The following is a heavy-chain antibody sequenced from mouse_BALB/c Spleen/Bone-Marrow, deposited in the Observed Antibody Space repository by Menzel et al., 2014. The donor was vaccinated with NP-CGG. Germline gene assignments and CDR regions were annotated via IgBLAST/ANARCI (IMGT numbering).Heavy chain of an antibody. D-gene: IGHD1-1*01. CDR3: ASHYYDSSPFAY. CDR1: GFTFSSYT. J-gene: IGHJ3*01. Sequence: LQRSGGGLVQPGGSLKLSCAASGFTFSSYTMSWVRQTPEKRLVWVAYISNGGGSIYYPDTVKGRFTISRDNDKNTLYLQMSSLKSEDTAMYYSASHYYDSSPFAYWGQGTLVTVSA. CDR2: ISNGGGSI. V-gene: IGHV5-12-2*01.